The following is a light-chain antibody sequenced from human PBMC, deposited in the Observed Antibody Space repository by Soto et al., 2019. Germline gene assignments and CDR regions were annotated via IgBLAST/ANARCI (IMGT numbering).Light chain of an antibody. V-gene: IGLV2-8*01. CDR3: SAYAGSNNYV. CDR2: EVF. CDR1: SSDVGNYNY. J-gene: IGLJ1*01. Sequence: QSVLTQPPSASGSPGQSVTISCTGTSSDVGNYNYVSWYQQHPGKAPKLMIYEVFKRPSGVPDRFSGSKSGNTASLTVSGLQAEDEAGYYCSAYAGSNNYVFGTGTKVTVL.